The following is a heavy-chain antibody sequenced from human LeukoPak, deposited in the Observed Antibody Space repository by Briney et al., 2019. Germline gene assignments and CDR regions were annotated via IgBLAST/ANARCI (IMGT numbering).Heavy chain of an antibody. CDR2: ISYDGSNK. V-gene: IGHV3-30-3*01. Sequence: GGSLRLSCAASGFTFSSYAMHWVRQAPGKGLEWVAVISYDGSNKYYADSVKGRFTISRDNSKNTLYLQMNSLGAEDTAVYYCARARRSGPTMSPFDYWGQGTLVTVSS. CDR1: GFTFSSYA. CDR3: ARARRSGPTMSPFDY. J-gene: IGHJ4*02. D-gene: IGHD2-15*01.